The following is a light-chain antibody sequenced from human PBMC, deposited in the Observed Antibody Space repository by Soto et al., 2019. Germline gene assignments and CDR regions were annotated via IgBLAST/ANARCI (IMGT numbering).Light chain of an antibody. CDR1: QSVGSN. CDR3: QQYNDWRT. V-gene: IGKV3-15*01. Sequence: AHAPGTISVSPGERATLSCRASQSVGSNLAWYRQRPGQAPSLLIYGASTRATGIPARFSGSGSGTEFTLTISSLQSEDFAVYYCQQYNDWRTFGQGTKVDIK. CDR2: GAS. J-gene: IGKJ1*01.